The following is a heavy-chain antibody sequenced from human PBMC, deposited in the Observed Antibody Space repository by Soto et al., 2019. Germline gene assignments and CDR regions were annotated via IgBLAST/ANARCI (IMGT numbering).Heavy chain of an antibody. CDR1: GFTFSDYY. V-gene: IGHV3-11*01. D-gene: IGHD6-25*01. CDR3: ARLAWQREHDY. J-gene: IGHJ4*02. CDR2: ISSSGSTI. Sequence: QVQLVESGGGLVKPGGSLRLSCAASGFTFSDYYMTWIRQAPGKGLEWISYISSSGSTIHYADSVKGRFTISRDNARNSLYLQMNSLRDDDTAVFYCARLAWQREHDYWGQGTLVTVSS.